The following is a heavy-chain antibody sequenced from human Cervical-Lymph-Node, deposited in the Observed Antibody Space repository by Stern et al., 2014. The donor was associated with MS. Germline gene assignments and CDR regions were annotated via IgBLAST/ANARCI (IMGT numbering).Heavy chain of an antibody. D-gene: IGHD3-9*01. CDR3: AREDRNSDILTGYYENWFDP. CDR2: ISAYNGNQ. J-gene: IGHJ5*02. CDR1: GYTFTTYE. V-gene: IGHV1-18*01. Sequence: VQLVQSGAEVKKPGASVKVSCKASGYTFTTYEISWVRQAPGQGLEWMGKISAYNGNQNYAQKLQGRVTMNTDTSTTTAYMELRSLRSDDTAVYDCAREDRNSDILTGYYENWFDPWGQGTLVTVSS.